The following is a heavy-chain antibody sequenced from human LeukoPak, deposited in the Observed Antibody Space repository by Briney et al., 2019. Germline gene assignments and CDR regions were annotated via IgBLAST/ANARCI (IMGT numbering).Heavy chain of an antibody. CDR2: ISSSSSYI. CDR1: GFTFSSYS. V-gene: IGHV3-21*04. D-gene: IGHD6-6*01. CDR3: AKLGSSTVAFDH. J-gene: IGHJ4*02. Sequence: GGSLRLSCAASGFTFSSYSMNWVRQAPGKGLEWVSSISSSSSYIYYADSVKGRFTISRDNAKNSLYLQMNSLRAEDTAAYFCAKLGSSTVAFDHWGQGTLVTVSS.